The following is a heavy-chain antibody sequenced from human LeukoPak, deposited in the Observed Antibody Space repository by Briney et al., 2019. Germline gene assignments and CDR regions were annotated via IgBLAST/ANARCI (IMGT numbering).Heavy chain of an antibody. CDR2: IKQDGSEK. D-gene: IGHD3-22*01. CDR1: RFTFSSYW. Sequence: PGGSLRLSCAASRFTFSSYWMTWVRQAPGKGLEWVANIKQDGSEKHYVDSVQGRFTISRDNAENSLYLQMNSLRAEDTAVYYCARDVGYDSSGSYPYYFDYWGLGTWSPSPQ. J-gene: IGHJ4*02. V-gene: IGHV3-7*05. CDR3: ARDVGYDSSGSYPYYFDY.